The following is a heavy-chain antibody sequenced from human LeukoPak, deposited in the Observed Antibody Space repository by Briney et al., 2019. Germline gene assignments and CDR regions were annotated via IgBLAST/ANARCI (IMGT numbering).Heavy chain of an antibody. CDR1: GGSISSYY. Sequence: SETLSLTCTVSGGSISSYYWSWIRQPPGKGLEWIGYIYYSGSTYYNPSLKSRVTISVDTSKNQFSLKLSSVTAADTAVYYCARGGYDSSGYYYGNWGQGTLVTVSS. CDR2: IYYSGST. V-gene: IGHV4-59*12. J-gene: IGHJ4*02. D-gene: IGHD3-22*01. CDR3: ARGGYDSSGYYYGN.